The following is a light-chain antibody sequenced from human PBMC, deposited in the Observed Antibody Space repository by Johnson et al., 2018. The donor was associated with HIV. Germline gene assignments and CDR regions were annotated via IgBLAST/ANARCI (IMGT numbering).Light chain of an antibody. V-gene: IGLV1-51*01. CDR2: DNN. J-gene: IGLJ1*01. CDR3: GTWDSSLSAGV. CDR1: SSNIGNNY. Sequence: QPVLTQPPSVSAAPGQKVTISCSGSSSNIGNNYVSWYQQLPGTAPKLLIYDNNKRPSGIPDRFSGSKSGTSATLGITGLQTGDEADYYCGTWDSSLSAGVFGTVTKVTVL.